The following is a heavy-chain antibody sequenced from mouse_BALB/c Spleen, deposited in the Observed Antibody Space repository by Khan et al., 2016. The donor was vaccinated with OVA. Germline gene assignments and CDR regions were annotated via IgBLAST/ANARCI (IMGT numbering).Heavy chain of an antibody. CDR3: ARTARIKY. CDR1: GYSITSGYG. D-gene: IGHD1-2*01. V-gene: IGHV3-2*02. Sequence: EVQLQESGPGLVKPSQSLSLTYTVTGYSITSGYGWNWIRQFPGNQLEWMGYISYSGSTNYNPSLKSRISITRDTSKNQFFLQLNSVTTEDTATYYCARTARIKYWGQGTTLTVSS. CDR2: ISYSGST. J-gene: IGHJ2*01.